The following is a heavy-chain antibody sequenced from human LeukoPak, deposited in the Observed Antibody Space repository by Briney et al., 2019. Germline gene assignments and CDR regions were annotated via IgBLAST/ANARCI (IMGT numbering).Heavy chain of an antibody. Sequence: SETLSLTCTVSGGSISGGGYYWSWIRQPPVKGLEWGGYIDYSGSTYYNPSLKSRLTISMDTSKNQFSLRLSSVTAADTAVYYCARDPGKDGYNYSFDYWGQGTLVTVSS. CDR1: GGSISGGGYY. D-gene: IGHD5-24*01. V-gene: IGHV4-31*03. CDR3: ARDPGKDGYNYSFDY. J-gene: IGHJ4*02. CDR2: IDYSGST.